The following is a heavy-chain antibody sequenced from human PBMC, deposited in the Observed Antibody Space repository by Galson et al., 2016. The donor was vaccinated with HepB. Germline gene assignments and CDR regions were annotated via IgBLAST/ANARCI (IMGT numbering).Heavy chain of an antibody. CDR2: IDHSGSA. J-gene: IGHJ2*01. CDR3: ARTRVYYGISAVWYFDL. D-gene: IGHD3-22*01. CDR1: GGSISSGGYS. V-gene: IGHV4-30-2*01. Sequence: TLSLTCGVSGGSISSGGYSWSWIRQPPGKGLEWIGYIDHSGSAYYNPSLGSRVTLSVDRSKTQVSLKLSSVTAADTALYYCARTRVYYGISAVWYFDLWGRGTLVTASS.